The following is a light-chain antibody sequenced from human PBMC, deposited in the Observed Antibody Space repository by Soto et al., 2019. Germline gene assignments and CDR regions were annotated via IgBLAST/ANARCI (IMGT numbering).Light chain of an antibody. J-gene: IGKJ5*01. V-gene: IGKV3-11*01. CDR1: QSVTNY. CDR3: QQYGHPRIT. CDR2: GAS. Sequence: ENVLTQSPATLSLSQGARASLSCRASQSVTNYLAWYQQRPGQAPSLLIYGASKRATGIPARFSGSGSGTDGTITISSLEPEDCALYVCQQYGHPRITFGQGTRLEIK.